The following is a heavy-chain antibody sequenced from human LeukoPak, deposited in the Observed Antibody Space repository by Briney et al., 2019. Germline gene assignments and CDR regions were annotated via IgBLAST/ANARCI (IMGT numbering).Heavy chain of an antibody. Sequence: GGSLRLSCAASGFTFSNFLMTWVRQAPGKGPEWVSAISGSGGDTYYADSVKGRFTISRDNSKNTLFLEVNSLRAEDTAVYYCAKDGYSYGYYYGMDVWGQGTTVTVSS. D-gene: IGHD5-18*01. CDR3: AKDGYSYGYYYGMDV. CDR2: ISGSGGDT. V-gene: IGHV3-23*01. J-gene: IGHJ6*02. CDR1: GFTFSNFL.